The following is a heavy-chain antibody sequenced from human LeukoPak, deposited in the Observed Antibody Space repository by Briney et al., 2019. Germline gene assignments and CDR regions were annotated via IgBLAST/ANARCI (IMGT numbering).Heavy chain of an antibody. CDR1: GGSVSGSY. CDR2: VYHTGNT. V-gene: IGHV4-59*08. CDR3: AGHPFATPFDF. J-gene: IGHJ4*02. Sequence: PSETLSLTCTVSGGSVSGSYWSWIRLPPGKGLEWIGYVYHTGNTNYNPSLRSRATISLDTSKNDVTLNLRSVTAADTAIYYCAGHPFATPFDFWGRGTLVTVSS.